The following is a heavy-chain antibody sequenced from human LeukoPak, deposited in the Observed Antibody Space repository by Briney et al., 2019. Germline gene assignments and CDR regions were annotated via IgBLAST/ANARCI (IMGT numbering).Heavy chain of an antibody. V-gene: IGHV2-5*02. J-gene: IGHJ4*02. D-gene: IGHD3-10*01. CDR3: AHSYFGSGISAYGQPRLYYFDS. CDR2: IYWDDDK. CDR1: GFSLTTSGVG. Sequence: SGPTLVNPTETLTLTCTFSGFSLTTSGVGMGWIRQSPGKALEWLALIYWDDDKRYSPSLKSRLTIAKATSRNQVVLTMTNMDPVDTATYYCAHSYFGSGISAYGQPRLYYFDSWGQGTLVTVSS.